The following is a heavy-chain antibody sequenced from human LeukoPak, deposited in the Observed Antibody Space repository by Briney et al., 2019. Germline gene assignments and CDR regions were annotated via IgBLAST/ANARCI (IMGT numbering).Heavy chain of an antibody. CDR1: GYTFTSYD. J-gene: IGHJ6*03. CDR2: MNPNSGNT. V-gene: IGHV1-8*01. Sequence: ASVKVSCKASGYTFTSYDINWVRQATGQGLEWMGWMNPNSGNTGYAQKFQGRVTMTRNTSISTAYMELSSLRSEDTAVYYCARAPYDFWSGRSFYYYYMDVWGKGPRSPSP. CDR3: ARAPYDFWSGRSFYYYYMDV. D-gene: IGHD3-3*01.